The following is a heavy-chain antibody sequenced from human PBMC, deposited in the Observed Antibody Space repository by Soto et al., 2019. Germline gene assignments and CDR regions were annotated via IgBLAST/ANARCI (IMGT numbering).Heavy chain of an antibody. CDR1: GFTFSRHW. CDR2: TKTDGTT. CDR3: VRDMRPVPWYGGISSAFDM. D-gene: IGHD3-10*01. J-gene: IGHJ3*02. V-gene: IGHV3-74*01. Sequence: GGSLRLSCAASGFTFSRHWIHWVRQAPGQGLVWVSRTKTDGTTSFADSVRGRFTISRDNAENTLYLQMNSLRAEDTAVYYCVRDMRPVPWYGGISSAFDMWGQGTMVTVSS.